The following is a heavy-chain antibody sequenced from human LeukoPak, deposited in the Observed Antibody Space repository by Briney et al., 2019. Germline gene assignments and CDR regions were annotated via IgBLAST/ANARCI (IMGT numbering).Heavy chain of an antibody. CDR1: GGSISDYY. Sequence: SETLSLTCTVSGGSISDYYWSWIRQPPGKGLEWIGYISNSGITNYNPSLKSRVTISVDTSKNQFSLKLSSVTAADTAVYYCAREGKITMVRGVIRYYYMDVWGKGTTVTISS. J-gene: IGHJ6*03. CDR3: AREGKITMVRGVIRYYYMDV. D-gene: IGHD3-10*01. CDR2: ISNSGIT. V-gene: IGHV4-4*08.